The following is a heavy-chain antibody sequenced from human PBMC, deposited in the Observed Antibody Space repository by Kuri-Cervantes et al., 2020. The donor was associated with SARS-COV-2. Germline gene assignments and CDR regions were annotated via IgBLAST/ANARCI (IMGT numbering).Heavy chain of an antibody. CDR2: ITRSSVYI. Sequence: GGSLRLSCVASGFTFSAYTLNWVRQAPGKGLEWVSSITRSSVYISYADSLKGRFTISRDNAKNSLYLQMNSLRAEDTAVYYCAKDENWVTIFESSFDYWGQGTLVTVSS. D-gene: IGHD3-3*01. J-gene: IGHJ4*02. V-gene: IGHV3-21*04. CDR3: AKDENWVTIFESSFDY. CDR1: GFTFSAYT.